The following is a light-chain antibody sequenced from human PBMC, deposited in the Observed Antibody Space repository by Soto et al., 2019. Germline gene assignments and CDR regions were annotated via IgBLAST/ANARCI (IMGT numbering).Light chain of an antibody. CDR2: DAS. CDR1: QSVRSSF. Sequence: EIVLTQSPGALSLSPGERATLSCRASQSVRSSFLAWYQQKPGQAPRLLIYDASSRATGIPDRFSGSESGTDFTLTISRLEPEDFAVYYCQQYGSSPKTFGHGTKVEIK. J-gene: IGKJ1*01. CDR3: QQYGSSPKT. V-gene: IGKV3-20*01.